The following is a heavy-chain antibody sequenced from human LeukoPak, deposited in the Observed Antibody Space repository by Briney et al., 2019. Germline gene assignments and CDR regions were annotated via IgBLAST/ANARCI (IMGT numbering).Heavy chain of an antibody. Sequence: ASVKVSCKASGGTFSSYAISWVRQAPGQGLEWMGGIIPIFGTANYAQKFQGRVTITADESTGTAYMELSSLRSEDTAVYYCASGSYENYYYYYMDVWGKGTTVTVSS. D-gene: IGHD1-26*01. CDR2: IIPIFGTA. CDR3: ASGSYENYYYYYMDV. V-gene: IGHV1-69*13. J-gene: IGHJ6*03. CDR1: GGTFSSYA.